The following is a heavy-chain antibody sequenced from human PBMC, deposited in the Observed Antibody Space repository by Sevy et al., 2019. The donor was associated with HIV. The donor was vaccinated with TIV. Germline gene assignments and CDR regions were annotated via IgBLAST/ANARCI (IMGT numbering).Heavy chain of an antibody. Sequence: SETLSLTCAVYGESFTGYYWSWIRQPPGKGLEWIGEINHSGSTTYNPSLKSRVTISVDTSKNQFSLDLRSVTAADTAVYYCARHCSGTSCSHAFDIWGQGTMVTVSS. D-gene: IGHD2-2*01. CDR1: GESFTGYY. J-gene: IGHJ3*02. V-gene: IGHV4-34*01. CDR3: ARHCSGTSCSHAFDI. CDR2: INHSGST.